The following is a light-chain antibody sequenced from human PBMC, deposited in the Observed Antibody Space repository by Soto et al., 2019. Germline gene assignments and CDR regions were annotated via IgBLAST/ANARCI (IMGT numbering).Light chain of an antibody. Sequence: QSALTQPRSVSGSPGQSVTISCTGTSSDVGGYNYVSWYQQHPGKAPKLMIYDVSKRPSGVPDRFSGSKSGNTASLTISGLQAEDEADYYCCSYAGSYTPFXTGTKVTVL. CDR1: SSDVGGYNY. CDR2: DVS. CDR3: CSYAGSYTP. J-gene: IGLJ1*01. V-gene: IGLV2-11*01.